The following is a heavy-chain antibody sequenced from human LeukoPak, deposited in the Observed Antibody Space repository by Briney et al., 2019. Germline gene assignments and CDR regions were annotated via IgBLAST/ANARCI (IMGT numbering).Heavy chain of an antibody. J-gene: IGHJ6*02. D-gene: IGHD1-14*01. V-gene: IGHV3-7*01. Sequence: GGSLRLSCAASGFTFSSYWMSWVRQAPGEGLEWVANIKQDGSEKYYVDSVKGRFTISRDNAKNSLYLQMNSLRAEDTAVYYCARDGKAHRGIYYYYYGMDVWGQGTTVTVSS. CDR1: GFTFSSYW. CDR2: IKQDGSEK. CDR3: ARDGKAHRGIYYYYYGMDV.